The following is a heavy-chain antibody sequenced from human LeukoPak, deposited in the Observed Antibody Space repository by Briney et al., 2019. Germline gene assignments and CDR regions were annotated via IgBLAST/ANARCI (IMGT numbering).Heavy chain of an antibody. V-gene: IGHV3-9*01. J-gene: IGHJ4*02. Sequence: GGSLRLSCAASGFIFDDYAIHWVRQAPGKGLEWVSGISWNSGSIGYADSVKGRFTISRDNAKNSLYLQMNSLRAEDTALYYCAKDSERYSGYDHGGDFDYWGQGTLVTVSS. CDR3: AKDSERYSGYDHGGDFDY. CDR1: GFIFDDYA. CDR2: ISWNSGSI. D-gene: IGHD5-12*01.